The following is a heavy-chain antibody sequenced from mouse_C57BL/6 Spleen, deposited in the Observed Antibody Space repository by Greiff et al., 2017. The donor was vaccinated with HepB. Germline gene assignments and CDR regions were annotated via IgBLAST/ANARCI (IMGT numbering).Heavy chain of an antibody. V-gene: IGHV1-82*01. CDR3: ASTAQAAAY. Sequence: QVQLQQSGPELVKPGASVKISCKASGYAFSSSWMNWVKQRPGKGLEWIGRIYPGDGDTNYNGKFKGKATLTADKSSSTAYMQLSSLTSEDSAVYFCASTAQAAAYWGQGTLVTVSA. J-gene: IGHJ3*01. CDR2: IYPGDGDT. CDR1: GYAFSSSW. D-gene: IGHD3-2*02.